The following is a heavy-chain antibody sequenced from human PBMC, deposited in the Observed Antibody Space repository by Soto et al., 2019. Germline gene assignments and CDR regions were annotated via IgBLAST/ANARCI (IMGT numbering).Heavy chain of an antibody. J-gene: IGHJ5*02. Sequence: GGSLRLSCAASGFTFSSYAMSWVRQAPGKGLEWVSAISGSGGSTYYADSVKGRFTISRDNSKNTLYLQMNSLRAEDTAVYYCAKVHSSGLASRWFDPWGQGTLVPSPQ. CDR3: AKVHSSGLASRWFDP. D-gene: IGHD6-19*01. CDR2: ISGSGGST. V-gene: IGHV3-23*01. CDR1: GFTFSSYA.